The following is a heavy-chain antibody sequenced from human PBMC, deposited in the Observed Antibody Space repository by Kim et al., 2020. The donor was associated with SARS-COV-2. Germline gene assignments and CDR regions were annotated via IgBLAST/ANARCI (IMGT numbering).Heavy chain of an antibody. J-gene: IGHJ4*02. V-gene: IGHV1-2*02. CDR1: GYTFTGYY. CDR3: ARSQYSSSWPFDY. Sequence: ASVKVSCKASGYTFTGYYMHWVRQAPGQGLEWMGWINPNSGGTNYAQKFQGRVTMTRDTSISTAYMELSRLRSDDTAVYYCARSQYSSSWPFDYWGQGTLVTVSS. D-gene: IGHD6-13*01. CDR2: INPNSGGT.